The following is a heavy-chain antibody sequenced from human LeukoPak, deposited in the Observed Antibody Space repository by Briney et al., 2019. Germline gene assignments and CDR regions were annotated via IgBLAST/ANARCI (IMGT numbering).Heavy chain of an antibody. CDR2: ISGSGSTI. Sequence: GGSLRLSCAASGFTFSSYTMGWVRQAPGKGLEWVSSISGSGSTIYYADSVKGRFTISRDKSKNTLYLQMNTLRAEDTALYYCANVKAGSSWQYCFDYWGQGTLVTVSS. V-gene: IGHV3-23*01. J-gene: IGHJ4*02. CDR1: GFTFSSYT. D-gene: IGHD6-13*01. CDR3: ANVKAGSSWQYCFDY.